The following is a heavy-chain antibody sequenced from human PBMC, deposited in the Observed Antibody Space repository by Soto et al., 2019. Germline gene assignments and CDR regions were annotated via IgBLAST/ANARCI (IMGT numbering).Heavy chain of an antibody. CDR2: IIPIFGTA. Sequence: GASVKVSCKASGGTFSSYAISWVRQAPGQGLEWMGGIIPIFGTASYAQKFQGRVTMTTDASTSTAYMELSSLRSEDTAVYYCARGRQRGTNWFEPWDQATLVTVSS. D-gene: IGHD6-25*01. J-gene: IGHJ5*02. V-gene: IGHV1-69*05. CDR3: ARGRQRGTNWFEP. CDR1: GGTFSSYA.